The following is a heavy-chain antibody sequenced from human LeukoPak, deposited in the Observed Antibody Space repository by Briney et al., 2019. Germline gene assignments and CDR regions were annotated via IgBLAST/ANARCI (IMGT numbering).Heavy chain of an antibody. CDR3: ARHGWTKAVAGTLFLTWFDY. D-gene: IGHD6-19*01. CDR2: IYYSGST. J-gene: IGHJ4*02. V-gene: IGHV4-39*01. Sequence: SETLSLTCTVSGGSISSSSYYWGWIRQPPGTGLEWIGSIYYSGSTYYNPSLKSRVTISVDTSKNQFSLKLSSVTAADTAVYYCARHGWTKAVAGTLFLTWFDYWGQGTLVTVSS. CDR1: GGSISSSSYY.